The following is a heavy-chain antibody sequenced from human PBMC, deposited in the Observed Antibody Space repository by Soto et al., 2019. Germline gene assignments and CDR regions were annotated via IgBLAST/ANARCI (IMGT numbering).Heavy chain of an antibody. V-gene: IGHV4-59*01. CDR1: GDSMSGYY. D-gene: IGHD7-27*01. CDR3: ARITRSTNSGYFDY. CDR2: IYYTGST. Sequence: SETLSLTCSVSGDSMSGYYWSWFRQPPGKGLEWLGYIYYTGSTNYNPSLKSRVTVSVDTSKNQFSLILSSVTAADTAVYYCARITRSTNSGYFDYWGQGALVTVS. J-gene: IGHJ4*02.